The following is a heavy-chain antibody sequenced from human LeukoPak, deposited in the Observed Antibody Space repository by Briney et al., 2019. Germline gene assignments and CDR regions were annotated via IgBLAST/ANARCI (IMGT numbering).Heavy chain of an antibody. J-gene: IGHJ4*02. Sequence: PSVKVSSKPSGGPSSSYPTNGVRQAPGQGLEWMGGIIPTFGTANSAQKFQGRVTITADEYTSTAYMALSSLRSEDTAVYYCARGGIAAAGSFDYWGQGTMVTVSS. CDR1: GGPSSSYP. CDR2: IIPTFGTA. CDR3: ARGGIAAAGSFDY. D-gene: IGHD6-13*01. V-gene: IGHV1-69*13.